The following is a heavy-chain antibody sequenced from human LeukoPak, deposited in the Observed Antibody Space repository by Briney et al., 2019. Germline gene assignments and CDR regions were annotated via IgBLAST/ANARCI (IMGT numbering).Heavy chain of an antibody. CDR1: GFIVSSNY. Sequence: PGWSLRLSCAASGFIVSSNYMSWVRQAPGKGLEWVSALSASGGTTYYADSVKGRFTTSRDNSENTLYLQMNSLRAEDTAVYYCAKLPREYCSSTSCPNWFDTWGQGTLVTVSS. J-gene: IGHJ5*02. CDR3: AKLPREYCSSTSCPNWFDT. CDR2: LSASGGTT. D-gene: IGHD2-2*01. V-gene: IGHV3-23*01.